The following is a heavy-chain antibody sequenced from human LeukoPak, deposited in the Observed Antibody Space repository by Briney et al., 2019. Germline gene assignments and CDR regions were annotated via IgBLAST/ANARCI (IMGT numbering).Heavy chain of an antibody. CDR3: AKGLRGSSYDY. J-gene: IGHJ4*02. D-gene: IGHD6-13*01. V-gene: IGHV3-23*01. CDR1: GFTFNNFA. Sequence: PGGSLRLSCAASGFTFNNFAMSWVRQAPGKGLEWVSGISGSGGNTHYAESVKGRFTISRDNSKNMLYLQMNSLRAEDTAVYYCAKGLRGSSYDYWGQGTLVTVSS. CDR2: ISGSGGNT.